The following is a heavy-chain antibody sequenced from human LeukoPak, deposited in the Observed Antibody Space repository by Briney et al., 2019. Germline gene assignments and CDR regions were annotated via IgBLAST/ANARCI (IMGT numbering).Heavy chain of an antibody. CDR1: GWSFNDYY. V-gene: IGHV4-34*01. J-gene: IGHJ5*02. CDR2: INARGDT. CDR3: ARGQVPAARGYNWFDP. Sequence: KPSETLSLTCAVYGWSFNDYYWNWIRQPPGKGLEWIGKINARGDTNYNPSLKSRVTISVDTSKKQFSLRLTSMIAADTALYYCARGQVPAARGYNWFDPWGQGTLVTVSS. D-gene: IGHD2-2*01.